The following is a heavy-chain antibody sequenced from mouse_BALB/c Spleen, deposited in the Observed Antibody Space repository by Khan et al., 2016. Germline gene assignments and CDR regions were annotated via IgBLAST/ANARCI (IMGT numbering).Heavy chain of an antibody. D-gene: IGHD1-1*02. CDR1: DYSITSDYA. CDR3: VRSDYCRDGFVY. V-gene: IGHV3-2*02. J-gene: IGHJ3*01. Sequence: EVQCQESGPGLVKPSQSLSLTCTVTDYSITSDYAWNWIRQFPGNKLEWMGYISYSGSISYNPSLNSRISITRDTSKNQLFLQLNSVTTEDAATYHCVRSDYCRDGFVYWGQGTLITVSA. CDR2: ISYSGSI.